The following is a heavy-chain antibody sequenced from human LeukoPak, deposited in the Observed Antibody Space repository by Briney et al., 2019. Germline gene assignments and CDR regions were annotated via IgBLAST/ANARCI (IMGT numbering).Heavy chain of an antibody. V-gene: IGHV3-21*01. CDR3: ARDLAVAGTGDY. D-gene: IGHD6-19*01. CDR2: ISSSSSYI. Sequence: GGSLRLSCAASGFSVSSNYMSWVRQAPGKGLEWVSSISSSSSYIYYADSVKGRFTISRDNAKNSLYLQMNSLRAEDTAVYYCARDLAVAGTGDYWGQGTLVTVSS. J-gene: IGHJ4*02. CDR1: GFSVSSNY.